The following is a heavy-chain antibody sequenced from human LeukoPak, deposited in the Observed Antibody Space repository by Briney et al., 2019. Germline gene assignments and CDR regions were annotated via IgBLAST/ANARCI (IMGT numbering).Heavy chain of an antibody. CDR1: GFTVSYSY. D-gene: IGHD3-3*01. V-gene: IGHV3-66*01. J-gene: IGHJ3*02. CDR2: IYSGGST. CDR3: ARVGCEWDAFDI. Sequence: GGSLRLSCAASGFTVSYSYMNWVRQAPGKGLEWVSVIYSGGSTYYADSVKGRFTISRDNSKNTLYLQMNSLRAEDTAVYYCARVGCEWDAFDIWGQGTMVTVSS.